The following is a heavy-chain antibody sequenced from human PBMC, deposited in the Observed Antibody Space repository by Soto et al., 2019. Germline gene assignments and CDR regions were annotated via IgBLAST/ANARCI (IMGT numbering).Heavy chain of an antibody. D-gene: IGHD3-10*01. CDR1: GGSISSSNW. CDR2: IYHSGST. V-gene: IGHV4-4*02. CDR3: ASADYYGSGSRFDP. J-gene: IGHJ5*02. Sequence: SETLSLTCAVSGGSISSSNWWSRVRQPPGKGLEWIGEIYHSGSTNYNPSLKSRVTISVDKSKNQFSLKLSSVTAADTAVYYCASADYYGSGSRFDPWGQGXLVTVYS.